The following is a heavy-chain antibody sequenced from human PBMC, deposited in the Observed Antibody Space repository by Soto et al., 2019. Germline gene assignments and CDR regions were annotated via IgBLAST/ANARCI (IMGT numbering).Heavy chain of an antibody. D-gene: IGHD2-21*01. J-gene: IGHJ4*02. CDR3: SRGGGGGLFDL. V-gene: IGHV3-11*06. Sequence: QVQLVESGGGLVKPGGSLRLSCASSGFPFSDHYMSWIRQSPGKGLEFLSYISPGTTYKNYADSVKGRFTISRDNAKSSLYLQLNGLRAEDTAVYFCSRGGGGGLFDLWGQGTFVTVSS. CDR2: ISPGTTYK. CDR1: GFPFSDHY.